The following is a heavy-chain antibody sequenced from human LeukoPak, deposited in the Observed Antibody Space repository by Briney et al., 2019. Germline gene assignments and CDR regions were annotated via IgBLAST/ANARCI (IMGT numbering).Heavy chain of an antibody. CDR3: ARDGTYTDYDPDFDI. Sequence: PGGSLRLSCAASGFTFSRFWMSWVRQAPGKGLEGVANIKQDGSEKYYVDSVKGRFTISRDNAKNSLYLQMNSLSAEDTAVFYCARDGTYTDYDPDFDIWGQGTLVTVSS. J-gene: IGHJ4*02. V-gene: IGHV3-7*04. CDR2: IKQDGSEK. D-gene: IGHD5-12*01. CDR1: GFTFSRFW.